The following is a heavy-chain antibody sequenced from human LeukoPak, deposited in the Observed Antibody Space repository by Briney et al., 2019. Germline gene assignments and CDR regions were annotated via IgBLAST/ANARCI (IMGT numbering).Heavy chain of an antibody. CDR2: IYYSGST. Sequence: SETLSLTCTVSGGSISSYYWSWIRQPPGKGLEWIGYIYYSGSTNYNPSLKSRVTISADTSKNQFSLKLSSVTAADTAVYYCASTPPQGVAVAGWYYWGQGTLVTVSS. J-gene: IGHJ4*02. CDR1: GGSISSYY. D-gene: IGHD6-19*01. CDR3: ASTPPQGVAVAGWYY. V-gene: IGHV4-59*01.